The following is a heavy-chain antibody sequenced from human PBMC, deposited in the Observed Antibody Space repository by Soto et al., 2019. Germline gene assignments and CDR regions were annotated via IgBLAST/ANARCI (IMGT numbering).Heavy chain of an antibody. CDR1: GFTFSNAW. Sequence: GGSLRLSCAASGFTFSNAWMSWFRQAPGKGLEWVGRIKSKTDGGTTDYAAPVKGRFTISRDDSKNTLYLQMNSLKTEDTAVYYCTTRITMIVVGTTYAFDIWGQGTMVTVSS. V-gene: IGHV3-15*01. D-gene: IGHD3-22*01. J-gene: IGHJ3*02. CDR2: IKSKTDGGTT. CDR3: TTRITMIVVGTTYAFDI.